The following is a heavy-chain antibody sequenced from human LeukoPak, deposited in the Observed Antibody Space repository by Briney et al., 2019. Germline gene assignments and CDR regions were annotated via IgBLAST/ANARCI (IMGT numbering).Heavy chain of an antibody. CDR1: GYTFTSYD. CDR2: MNPNSGNT. CDR3: ARAIREATILKRSRYYFDY. V-gene: IGHV1-8*01. Sequence: ASVKVSCKASGYTFTSYDINGVRQATRQGLDWMGWMNPNSGNTGYAQKFKGRVTLNRNPSIGTAYMELSSLRSEDTAVYYCARAIREATILKRSRYYFDYWGQGTLVTVSS. J-gene: IGHJ4*02. D-gene: IGHD5-12*01.